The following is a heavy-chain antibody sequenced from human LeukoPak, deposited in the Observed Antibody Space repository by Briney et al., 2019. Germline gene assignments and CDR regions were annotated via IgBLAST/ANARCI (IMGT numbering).Heavy chain of an antibody. CDR1: GYSFTSYW. V-gene: IGHV5-51*01. CDR3: ARHRFEDRPMAPRYFDL. D-gene: IGHD5-18*01. J-gene: IGHJ2*01. Sequence: GESLKISCQGSGYSFTSYWIAWVRQMPGEGLEWMGIIYPGDSDTRYSPSFQGQVTISADKSISTAYLQWSSLRASDTAMYYCARHRFEDRPMAPRYFDLWGRGTLVTVSS. CDR2: IYPGDSDT.